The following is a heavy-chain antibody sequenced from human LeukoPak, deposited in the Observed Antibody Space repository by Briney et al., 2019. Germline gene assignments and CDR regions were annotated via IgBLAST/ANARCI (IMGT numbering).Heavy chain of an antibody. CDR1: GGSLTTHY. D-gene: IGHD1-26*01. CDR3: ARRGAPSKFYYFDS. V-gene: IGHV4-59*08. Sequence: PSETLSLTCTVSGGSLTTHYWAWIRQPPGKGLEWIGFVSKTGNTSYNPSLKSRATISVDTSKSTFSLKLSSVTAADTAVYFCARRGAPSKFYYFDSWGQGTLVTVSS. CDR2: VSKTGNT. J-gene: IGHJ4*02.